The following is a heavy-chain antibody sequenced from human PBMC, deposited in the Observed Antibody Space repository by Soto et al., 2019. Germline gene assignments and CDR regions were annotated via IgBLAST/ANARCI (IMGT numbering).Heavy chain of an antibody. CDR2: INAGNGNT. D-gene: IGHD3-9*01. V-gene: IGHV1-3*01. J-gene: IGHJ4*02. Sequence: QVQLVQSGAEVKKPGASVKVSCKASGYTFTSYAMHWVRQAPGQRLEWMGWINAGNGNTKYSQKFRGRVTITRDTSASTAYMELSSLRSEDTAVYYCAREREVLRYFDWPGGLFMYWGQGTLVTVSS. CDR1: GYTFTSYA. CDR3: AREREVLRYFDWPGGLFMY.